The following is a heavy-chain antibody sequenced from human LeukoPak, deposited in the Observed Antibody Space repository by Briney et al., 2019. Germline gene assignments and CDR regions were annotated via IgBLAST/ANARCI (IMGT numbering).Heavy chain of an antibody. J-gene: IGHJ4*02. CDR1: GFTFDDYA. D-gene: IGHD4-23*01. CDR2: ISWNSGSI. CDR3: AKHGGNFGYYFDY. Sequence: GGSLRLSCAASGFTFDDYAMHWVRQAPGKGLEWVSGISWNSGSIGYADSVKGRFTISRDNSKNTLYLQMNSLRAEDTAVYYCAKHGGNFGYYFDYWGQGTLVTVSS. V-gene: IGHV3-9*01.